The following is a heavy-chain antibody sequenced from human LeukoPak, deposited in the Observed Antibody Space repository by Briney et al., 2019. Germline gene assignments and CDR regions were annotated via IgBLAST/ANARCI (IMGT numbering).Heavy chain of an antibody. Sequence: SETLSLTCTVSGGSINSHYWSWIRQPPGKGLQWIGFISYSGSTSYNPSLMSRVTISVDTSKNQFSLKLNSVTAADTALYFSARSYYDFWSGFYSDFWGQGALVTVSS. CDR2: ISYSGST. CDR1: GGSINSHY. V-gene: IGHV4-59*11. D-gene: IGHD3-3*01. CDR3: ARSYYDFWSGFYSDF. J-gene: IGHJ4*02.